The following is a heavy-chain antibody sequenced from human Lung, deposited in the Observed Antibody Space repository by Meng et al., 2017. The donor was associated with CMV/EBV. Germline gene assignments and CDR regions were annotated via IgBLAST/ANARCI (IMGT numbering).Heavy chain of an antibody. J-gene: IGHJ6*02. D-gene: IGHD3-16*01. CDR1: GDSITNHH. V-gene: IGHV4-59*11. CDR2: IWHSGGA. Sequence: SETLSLTCSVSGDSITNHHWAWIRQPPGKGLEWVGYIWHSGGATYNPSLKGRVTISLDKSRTQFSLKVNSVTSADTAVYYCGRDASRVIDVWGQGTTVTVSS. CDR3: GRDASRVIDV.